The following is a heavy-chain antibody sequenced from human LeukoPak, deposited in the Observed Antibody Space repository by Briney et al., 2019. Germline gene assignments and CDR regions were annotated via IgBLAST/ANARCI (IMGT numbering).Heavy chain of an antibody. CDR3: ARVVASTSIDS. V-gene: IGHV4-34*01. J-gene: IGHJ4*02. D-gene: IGHD2-15*01. CDR2: INHSGST. Sequence: PSETLSLTCAVYGVSFSGYYWSWIRQPPGKGLEWIGEINHSGSTNYNPSLKSRVTISVDTSKNQFSLKLSSVTAADTAVYYCARVVASTSIDSWGQGTLVTVSS. CDR1: GVSFSGYY.